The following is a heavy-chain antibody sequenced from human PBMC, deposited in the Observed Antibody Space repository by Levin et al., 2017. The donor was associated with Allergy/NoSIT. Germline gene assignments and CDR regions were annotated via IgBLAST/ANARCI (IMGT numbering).Heavy chain of an antibody. Sequence: GESLKISCQASGYTFTSYGISWVRQAPGQGLEWMGWISAYNGNTNYAQKLQGRVTMTTDTSTSTAYMELRSLRSDDTAVYYCARGLRPGATDYWGQGTLVTVSS. J-gene: IGHJ4*02. D-gene: IGHD1-26*01. CDR2: ISAYNGNT. V-gene: IGHV1-18*01. CDR1: GYTFTSYG. CDR3: ARGLRPGATDY.